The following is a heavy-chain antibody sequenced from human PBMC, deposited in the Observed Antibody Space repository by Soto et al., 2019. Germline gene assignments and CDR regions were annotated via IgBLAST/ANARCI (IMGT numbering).Heavy chain of an antibody. CDR3: ARGSREIVVDPNSGLDP. CDR2: INAGNGNT. V-gene: IGHV1-3*01. CDR1: GYSFTDYV. J-gene: IGHJ5*02. Sequence: GASVKVSCKASGYSFTDYVIHWVRQAPGQRLEWMGWINAGNGNTKYLQKFQARVTITRDTSASTAYMEVTSLTSEDTGVYYCARGSREIVVDPNSGLDPWGQGTLVTVS. D-gene: IGHD3-22*01.